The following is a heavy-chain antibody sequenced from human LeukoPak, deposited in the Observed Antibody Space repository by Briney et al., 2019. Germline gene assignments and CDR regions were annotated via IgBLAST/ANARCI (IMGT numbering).Heavy chain of an antibody. Sequence: PGGSLRLSCVASGFTFSNYAMNWVRQAPGKGLDWVSTISVGHSTNYADSVKGRFTISRDNSKNTLYLQMNSLRAEDTAVYYCAKRGAWGQGTLVTVSS. CDR1: GFTFSNYA. D-gene: IGHD3-10*01. CDR2: ISVGHST. CDR3: AKRGA. V-gene: IGHV3-23*01. J-gene: IGHJ4*02.